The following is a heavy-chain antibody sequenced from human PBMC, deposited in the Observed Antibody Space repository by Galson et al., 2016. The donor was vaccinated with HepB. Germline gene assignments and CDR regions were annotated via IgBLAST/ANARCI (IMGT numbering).Heavy chain of an antibody. J-gene: IGHJ4*02. V-gene: IGHV4-31*11. CDR2: IYHSGST. CDR1: GDSISSGGHH. Sequence: TLSLTCAVSGDSISSGGHHWSWIRQHPGKALEWIGYIYHSGSTYYNPSLKSRVTMSLDRSKNQFSLNLSSVTAADTAGYYCARTYYYDSTGYSFDYWGQGTLVTVSS. CDR3: ARTYYYDSTGYSFDY. D-gene: IGHD3-22*01.